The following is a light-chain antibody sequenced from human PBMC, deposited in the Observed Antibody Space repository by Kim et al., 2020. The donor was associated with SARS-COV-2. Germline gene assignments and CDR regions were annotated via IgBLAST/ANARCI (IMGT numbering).Light chain of an antibody. V-gene: IGLV3-21*04. J-gene: IGLJ1*01. CDR2: YES. CDR1: NIGSKS. CDR3: QVWDSSSDQEV. Sequence: SYELTQPPSVSVAPGKTARITCGGNNIGSKSVNWYQQKPGQAPVLVIYYESDRPSGIPERFSGSNSGNTATLTISRVEAGDEADYYCQVWDSSSDQEVFG.